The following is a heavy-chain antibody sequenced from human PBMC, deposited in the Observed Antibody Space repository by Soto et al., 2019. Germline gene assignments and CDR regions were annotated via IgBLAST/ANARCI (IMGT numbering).Heavy chain of an antibody. V-gene: IGHV4-59*01. D-gene: IGHD6-19*01. CDR2: IYYSGST. Sequence: PSETLSLTCAVYGGSFSGYYWSWIRQPPGKGLEWIGYIYYSGSTNYNPSLKSRVTISVDTSKNQFSLKLSSVTAADTAVYYCARDYSFGSGWFDPWGQGTLVTVSS. J-gene: IGHJ5*02. CDR3: ARDYSFGSGWFDP. CDR1: GGSFSGYY.